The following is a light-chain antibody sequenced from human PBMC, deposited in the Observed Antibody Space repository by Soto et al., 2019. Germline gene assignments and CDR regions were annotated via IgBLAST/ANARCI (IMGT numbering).Light chain of an antibody. CDR1: SSNIGSST. Sequence: QSVVTQPPSSSGTTGQRVTISCSGSSSNIGSSTVNRDQQLPGTAPRLLIYNDNQRPSGVPDRFSGSMSGTSASLAISGLQSDDEADYYCAAWDDSLNLLFGGGTKLTVL. CDR2: NDN. CDR3: AAWDDSLNLL. J-gene: IGLJ3*02. V-gene: IGLV1-44*01.